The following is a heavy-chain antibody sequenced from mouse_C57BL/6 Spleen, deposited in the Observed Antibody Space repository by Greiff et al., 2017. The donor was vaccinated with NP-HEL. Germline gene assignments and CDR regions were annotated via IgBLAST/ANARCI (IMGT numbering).Heavy chain of an antibody. Sequence: EVKLMESGPGLVKPSQSLSLTCSVTGYSITSGYYWNWIRQFPGNKLEWMGYISYDGSNNYNPSLKNRISITRDTSKNQFFLKLNSVTTEDTATYYCARVLRGDYYAMDYWGQGTSVTVSS. V-gene: IGHV3-6*01. J-gene: IGHJ4*01. D-gene: IGHD2-12*01. CDR2: ISYDGSN. CDR1: GYSITSGYY. CDR3: ARVLRGDYYAMDY.